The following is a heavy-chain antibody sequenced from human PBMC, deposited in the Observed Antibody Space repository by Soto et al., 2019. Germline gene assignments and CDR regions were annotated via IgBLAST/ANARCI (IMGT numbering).Heavy chain of an antibody. CDR3: ALSIAALNWFDP. CDR2: IYYSGST. Sequence: QVQLQESGPGLVKPSQTLSLTCTVSGGSISSGGYYWSWIRQHPGKGLEWVGYIYYSGSTYYNPSLKSRVTISVDTSKNQFSLKLSSVTAADTAVYYCALSIAALNWFDPWGQGTLVTVSS. D-gene: IGHD6-6*01. CDR1: GGSISSGGYY. V-gene: IGHV4-31*03. J-gene: IGHJ5*02.